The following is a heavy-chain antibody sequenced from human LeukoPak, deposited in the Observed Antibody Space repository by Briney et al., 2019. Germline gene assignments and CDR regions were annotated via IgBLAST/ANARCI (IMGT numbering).Heavy chain of an antibody. CDR1: GFIFGNYA. CDR3: AKERGFGGYYYYYMDV. CDR2: ISGSGTST. Sequence: PGGSLRLSCAASGFIFGNYAMSWVRQAPRKGLEWVSGISGSGTSTHYADSVKGRFTISRDNSKNMVYLQMNSLRAEDTAIYYSAKERGFGGYYYYYMDVWGKGTTVTVSS. J-gene: IGHJ6*03. D-gene: IGHD3-3*01. V-gene: IGHV3-23*01.